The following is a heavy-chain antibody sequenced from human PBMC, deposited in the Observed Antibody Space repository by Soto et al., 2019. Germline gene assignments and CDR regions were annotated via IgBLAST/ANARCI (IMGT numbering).Heavy chain of an antibody. J-gene: IGHJ6*02. CDR1: GYSFTSYW. CDR3: ARGWMRGYYYYGMDV. D-gene: IGHD2-2*03. V-gene: IGHV5-51*01. Sequence: GESLKISCKCSGYSFTSYWIGWVRQMPGKGLEWMGIIYPGDSDTRYSPSFQGQVTISADKSISTAYLQWSSLKASDTAMYYCARGWMRGYYYYGMDVWGQGTTVTVSS. CDR2: IYPGDSDT.